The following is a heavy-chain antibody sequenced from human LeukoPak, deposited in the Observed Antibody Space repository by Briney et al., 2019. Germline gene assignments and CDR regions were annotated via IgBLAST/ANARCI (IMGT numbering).Heavy chain of an antibody. D-gene: IGHD6-19*01. V-gene: IGHV3-23*01. CDR2: ISGTAGSR. CDR1: GFTFSTYA. J-gene: IGHJ3*02. Sequence: GGSLRLSCAASGFTFSTYAMSWVRQAPGKGLEWVSVISGTAGSRYYADSVKGRFTISRDNSKNTLYLQMNSLRAEDTAVYYCARDYSSGWHGGAFDIWGQGTMVTVSS. CDR3: ARDYSSGWHGGAFDI.